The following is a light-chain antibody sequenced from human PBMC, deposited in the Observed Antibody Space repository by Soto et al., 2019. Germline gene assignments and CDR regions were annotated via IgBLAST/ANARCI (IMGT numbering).Light chain of an antibody. Sequence: VLTQPPSVSAAPGQRVTISCSGSSSNIENNYVSWYRQLPGTAPKLLIYENNKRPSGIPDRFSGSKSGTSATLGITGLETGDEADYYCATWDSSLSGGVFGTGTKVTVL. CDR2: ENN. CDR3: ATWDSSLSGGV. CDR1: SSNIENNY. V-gene: IGLV1-51*02. J-gene: IGLJ1*01.